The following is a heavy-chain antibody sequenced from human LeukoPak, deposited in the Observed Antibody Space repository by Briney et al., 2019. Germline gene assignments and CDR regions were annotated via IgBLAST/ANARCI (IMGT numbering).Heavy chain of an antibody. CDR1: GDTISGYY. Sequence: SETLSLTCTVSGDTISGYYWSWIRQPPGKGLEWIGYISPSGGTYYNPSLKSRVTMAVGSPKNQISLRLSSVTAADTAVYYCARVYHLWSGIDWGQGTLVTVSS. CDR3: ARVYHLWSGID. J-gene: IGHJ4*02. CDR2: ISPSGGT. D-gene: IGHD3-3*01. V-gene: IGHV4-4*09.